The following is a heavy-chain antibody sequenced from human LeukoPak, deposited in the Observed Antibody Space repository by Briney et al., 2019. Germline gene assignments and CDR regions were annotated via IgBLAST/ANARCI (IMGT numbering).Heavy chain of an antibody. CDR3: ARRDYDILTGYYFDY. V-gene: IGHV4-59*01. CDR1: GGSISSYY. Sequence: SSETLSLTCTVSGGSISSYYWSWIRQPPGKGLEWIGYIYYSGSTNYDPSLKSRVTISVDTSKNQFSLKLSSVTAADTAVYYCARRDYDILTGYYFDYWGQGTLVTVS. J-gene: IGHJ4*02. CDR2: IYYSGST. D-gene: IGHD3-9*01.